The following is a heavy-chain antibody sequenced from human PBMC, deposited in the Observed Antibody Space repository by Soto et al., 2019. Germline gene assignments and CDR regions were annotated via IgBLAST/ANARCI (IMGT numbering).Heavy chain of an antibody. CDR2: IYSSGGT. CDR3: ARGQRFSDSFDP. V-gene: IGHV4-4*07. D-gene: IGHD3-3*01. CDR1: GGAISGYY. J-gene: IGHJ5*02. Sequence: SETLSLTCTVSGGAISGYYWTWIRQPAGKGLEWIGRIYSSGGTKYNPSRKSRVTISLDTSKNQFSLRLSSVTAADTAVYYCARGQRFSDSFDPWGQGTLVTVSS.